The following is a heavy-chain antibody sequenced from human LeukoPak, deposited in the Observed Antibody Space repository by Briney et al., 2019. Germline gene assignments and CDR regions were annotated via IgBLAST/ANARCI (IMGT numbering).Heavy chain of an antibody. J-gene: IGHJ4*02. V-gene: IGHV3-11*01. Sequence: PGGSLRLSCAASGFTFSDYYMSWIRQAPGKGLEWVSYISSSGSTIYYADSVKGRFTISRDNAKNSLYLQMNSLRADDTAVYYCAKGSYSSGWANRYWGQGTLVTVSS. CDR2: ISSSGSTI. D-gene: IGHD6-19*01. CDR3: AKGSYSSGWANRY. CDR1: GFTFSDYY.